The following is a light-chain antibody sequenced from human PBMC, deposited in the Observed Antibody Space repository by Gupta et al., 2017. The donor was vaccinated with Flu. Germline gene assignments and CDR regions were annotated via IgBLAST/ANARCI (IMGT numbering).Light chain of an antibody. J-gene: IGLJ1*01. CDR3: SSYKSNNTCEV. CDR2: DVT. Sequence: QSPLTLPASVSGSPGHSITISCTGTSSDVGRSDSVSWYQQYPGKAPKLIMYDVTTRPSGVSSRCSGSKSGNTASLTITGGEAEDEREDYCSSYKSNNTCEVFGTGTTVTVL. CDR1: SSDVGRSDS. V-gene: IGLV2-14*01.